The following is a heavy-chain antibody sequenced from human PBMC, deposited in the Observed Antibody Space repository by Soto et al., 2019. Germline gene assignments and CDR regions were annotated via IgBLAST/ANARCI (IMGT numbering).Heavy chain of an antibody. CDR3: ARGRVRRDGYNWNWYFDL. J-gene: IGHJ2*01. CDR2: IIPILGTP. Sequence: QVQPVQSGAEVKKPGSSVKVSCKASGGTFSSYTISWVRQAPGQGLEWMGGIIPILGTPNYAQKSQGRVTITADKPTSTAYMELSSLRSEDTAVYYCARGRVRRDGYNWNWYFDLWGRGTLVTVSS. CDR1: GGTFSSYT. D-gene: IGHD5-12*01. V-gene: IGHV1-69*06.